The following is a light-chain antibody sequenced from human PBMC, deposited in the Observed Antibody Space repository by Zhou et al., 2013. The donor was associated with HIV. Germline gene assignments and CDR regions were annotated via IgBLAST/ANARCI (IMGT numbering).Light chain of an antibody. J-gene: IGKJ4*01. Sequence: DIQMTQSPSSLSASVGDRVTITCRTSQSISSYLNWYQQKPGKAPKILIYAASSLQSGVPSRFSGSGSGADFTLTINSLQPEDFATYFCQQSYTTPETFGGGPRWRSN. CDR2: AAS. CDR3: QQSYTTPET. V-gene: IGKV1-39*01. CDR1: QSISSY.